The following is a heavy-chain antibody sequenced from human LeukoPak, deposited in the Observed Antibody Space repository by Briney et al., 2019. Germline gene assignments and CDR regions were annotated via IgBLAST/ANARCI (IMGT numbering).Heavy chain of an antibody. Sequence: PGGSLRLSCAASGLILNSYAIHWVRQAPGKGLEWVTAISYDGSNKHYADSVRGRFTISRDNSKNTLYLQMNSLRSDDTAVYYCAQGGSETYYFYHGMDVWGRGTTVTVSS. CDR2: ISYDGSNK. J-gene: IGHJ6*02. V-gene: IGHV3-30*03. D-gene: IGHD3-10*01. CDR1: GLILNSYA. CDR3: AQGGSETYYFYHGMDV.